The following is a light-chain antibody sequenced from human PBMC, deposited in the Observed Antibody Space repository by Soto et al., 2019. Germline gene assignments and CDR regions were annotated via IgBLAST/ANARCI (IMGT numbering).Light chain of an antibody. V-gene: IGKV2-28*01. J-gene: IGKJ2*01. Sequence: VVLTQSPLSLPVTPGEPASISCRSSHSLLYSNGYNYLDWYLQKPGQSPQLLIYLGSNRSSGVPDRFSGSASGTDFTLKISRVEAEDVGIFYCMQALQTPYTFGQGTKLEIK. CDR3: MQALQTPYT. CDR1: HSLLYSNGYNY. CDR2: LGS.